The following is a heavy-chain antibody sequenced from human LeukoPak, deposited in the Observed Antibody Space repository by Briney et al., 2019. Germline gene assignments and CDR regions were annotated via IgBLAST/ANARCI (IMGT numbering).Heavy chain of an antibody. CDR3: ARVPPTGTGTARPFDY. CDR2: ISPNSGGT. CDR1: GYTFTGYY. J-gene: IGHJ4*02. V-gene: IGHV1-2*02. Sequence: GASVKVSCKASGYTFTGYYMHWVRQAPGQGLEWMGWISPNSGGTNYAQKFQGRVTMTRDTSISTAYMELSRLRSDDTAVYYCARVPPTGTGTARPFDYWGQGTLVTVSS. D-gene: IGHD1-1*01.